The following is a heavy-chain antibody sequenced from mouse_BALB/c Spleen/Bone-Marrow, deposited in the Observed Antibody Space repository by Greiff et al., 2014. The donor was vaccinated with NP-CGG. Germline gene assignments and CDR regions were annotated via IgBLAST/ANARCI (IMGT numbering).Heavy chain of an antibody. D-gene: IGHD1-1*01. J-gene: IGHJ1*01. CDR1: GYSFTSYW. CDR2: IYPGNSDT. Sequence: SGTVLARPGASVKMSCKASGYSFTSYWMHWVKERPGQGLEWIGAIYPGNSDTSYNQKFKGKAKLTAVTSAGTAYMELSSLTNEDSAVYYCARGLRWCFDVWGAGTTVTVSS. CDR3: ARGLRWCFDV. V-gene: IGHV1-5*01.